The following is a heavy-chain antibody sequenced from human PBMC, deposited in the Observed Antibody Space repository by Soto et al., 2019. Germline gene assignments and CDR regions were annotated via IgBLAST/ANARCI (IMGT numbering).Heavy chain of an antibody. J-gene: IGHJ4*02. CDR1: GFTFSSYS. CDR3: ARDRGYSGYEQPGPYDDY. Sequence: GGSLRLSCAASGFTFSSYSMNWVRQAPWKGLEWVSSISSSSSYIYYADSVKGRFTISRDNAKNSLYLQMNSLRAEDTAVYYCARDRGYSGYEQPGPYDDYWGQGTLDTVYS. D-gene: IGHD5-12*01. V-gene: IGHV3-21*01. CDR2: ISSSSSYI.